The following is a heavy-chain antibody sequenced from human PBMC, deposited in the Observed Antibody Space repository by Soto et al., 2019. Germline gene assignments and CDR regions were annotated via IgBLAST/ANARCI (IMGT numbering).Heavy chain of an antibody. V-gene: IGHV4-30-2*01. J-gene: IGHJ5*02. CDR1: CGSISSGGYS. CDR3: ARDFRYYYGSGTDNWFDP. CDR2: IYHSGST. D-gene: IGHD3-10*01. Sequence: PSETLSLTCAVSCGSISSGGYSWSWIRQPPGKGLEWIGYIYHSGSTYYNPSLKSRVTISVDRSKNQFSLKLSSVTAADTAVYYCARDFRYYYGSGTDNWFDPWGQGTLVTVSS.